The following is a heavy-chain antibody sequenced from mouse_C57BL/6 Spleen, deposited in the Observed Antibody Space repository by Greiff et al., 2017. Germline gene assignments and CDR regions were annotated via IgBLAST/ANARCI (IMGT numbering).Heavy chain of an antibody. CDR3: ARGGGNYVDYFDY. D-gene: IGHD2-1*01. V-gene: IGHV1-80*01. J-gene: IGHJ2*01. Sequence: QVQLQQSGAELVKPGASVKISCKASGYAFSSYWMNWVKQRPGKGLEWIGQIYPGDGDTNYNGKFKGKATLTADKSSSTAYMQLSSLTSEDSAVYFCARGGGNYVDYFDYWGQGTTLTVAS. CDR2: IYPGDGDT. CDR1: GYAFSSYW.